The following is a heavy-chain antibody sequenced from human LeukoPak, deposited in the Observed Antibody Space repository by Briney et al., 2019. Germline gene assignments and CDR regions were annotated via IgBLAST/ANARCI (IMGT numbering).Heavy chain of an antibody. Sequence: GGSLRLSCAASGFTVSSNYMSWVRQAPGKGLEWVSVIYSGGSTNYADSVKGRFTISRDNSKNTLYLQVNSLRAEDTAIYFCARFLSYYYGLDVWGQGTTVTVSS. CDR3: ARFLSYYYGLDV. V-gene: IGHV3-66*01. J-gene: IGHJ6*02. CDR1: GFTVSSNY. CDR2: IYSGGST.